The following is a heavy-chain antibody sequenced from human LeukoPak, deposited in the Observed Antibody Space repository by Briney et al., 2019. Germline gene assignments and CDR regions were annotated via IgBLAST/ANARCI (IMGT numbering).Heavy chain of an antibody. Sequence: ASVKVSCKASGYTFTSYYMHWVRQAPGQGLEWMGIINPSGGSTSYAQKFQGRVTITADESTSTVYMELSSLRSEDTAVFYCARGYGSSVRLIGMVVWGQGTTVTVSS. J-gene: IGHJ6*02. V-gene: IGHV1-46*01. CDR3: ARGYGSSVRLIGMVV. CDR2: INPSGGST. D-gene: IGHD3-16*01. CDR1: GYTFTSYY.